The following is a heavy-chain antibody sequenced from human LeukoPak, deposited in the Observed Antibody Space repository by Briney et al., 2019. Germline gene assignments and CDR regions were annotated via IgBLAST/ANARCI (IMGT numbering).Heavy chain of an antibody. CDR2: INSDGSRI. D-gene: IGHD3-10*01. CDR1: GFTFSSHW. J-gene: IGHJ4*02. Sequence: GGSLRLSCAASGFTFSSHWMHWVRQAPGKGLVWVSRINSDGSRISYADSVKGRFAISRDNAKNTLYVQLTSLRVEDTAVYYCARDRGDGSFDYWGQGTLVTVSS. V-gene: IGHV3-74*01. CDR3: ARDRGDGSFDY.